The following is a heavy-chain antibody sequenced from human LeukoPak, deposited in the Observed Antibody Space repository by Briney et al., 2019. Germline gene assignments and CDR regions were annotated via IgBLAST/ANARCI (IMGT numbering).Heavy chain of an antibody. Sequence: SVKGRFTISRDNAKNSLNLQMNSLRAEDTAVYYCARAKPKNMVRGLIMRRESRYYFDYWGQGTLVTVSS. CDR3: ARAKPKNMVRGLIMRRESRYYFDY. V-gene: IGHV3-11*05. J-gene: IGHJ4*02. D-gene: IGHD3-10*01.